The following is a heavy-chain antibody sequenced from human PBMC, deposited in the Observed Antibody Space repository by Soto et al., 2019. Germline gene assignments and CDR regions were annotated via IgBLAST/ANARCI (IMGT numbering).Heavy chain of an antibody. Sequence: GGSLRLSCAASGFTFSSYAMHWVRQAPGKGLEWVAVISYDGSNKYYADSVKGRFTISRDNSKNTLYLQMNSLRAEDTAVYYCARDLEPYSSSWYCVYWGQGTLVTVSS. V-gene: IGHV3-30-3*01. CDR1: GFTFSSYA. J-gene: IGHJ4*02. CDR2: ISYDGSNK. D-gene: IGHD6-13*01. CDR3: ARDLEPYSSSWYCVY.